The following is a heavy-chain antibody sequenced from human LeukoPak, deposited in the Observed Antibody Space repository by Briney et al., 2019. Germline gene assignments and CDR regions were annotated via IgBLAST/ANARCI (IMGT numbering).Heavy chain of an antibody. J-gene: IGHJ3*02. CDR2: IYTSGST. CDR3: ARDVRLPSAFDI. V-gene: IGHV4-61*02. CDR1: GGSISNGSYC. D-gene: IGHD5-12*01. Sequence: SQTLSLTCTVSGGSISNGSYCWSWIRQPAGKGLEWIGRIYTSGSTNYNPSLKSRVTISVDASKNQFSLKLSSVTAADTAVYYCARDVRLPSAFDIWGQGTMVTVSS.